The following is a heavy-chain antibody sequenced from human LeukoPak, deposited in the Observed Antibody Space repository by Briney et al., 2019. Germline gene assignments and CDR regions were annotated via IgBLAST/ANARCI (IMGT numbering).Heavy chain of an antibody. CDR1: GFTFDYSA. CDR2: INTGDIT. D-gene: IGHD3-22*01. CDR3: VKGGFTYYDD. Sequence: GGSLRLSCAASGFTFDYSAMTWVRQAPEKGLEWVSTINTGDITFYANSVKGRFTISRDSSKNALFLQMNSLRAEDTAIYYCVKGGFTYYDDWGQGTLVTVSS. V-gene: IGHV3-23*01. J-gene: IGHJ4*02.